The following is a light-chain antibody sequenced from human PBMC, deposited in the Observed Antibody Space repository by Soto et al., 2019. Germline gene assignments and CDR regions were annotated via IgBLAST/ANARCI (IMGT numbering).Light chain of an antibody. CDR3: SSYAGSSNV. Sequence: QSVLTQPPSASGSPGQSVAISCTGTSSDVGDYNYVSWYQQHPGKAPKLMIYEVNKRPSGVPDRFSGSNSGNTASLTVSGLQAEDEADYYCSSYAGSSNVFGTGTKVTVL. CDR2: EVN. J-gene: IGLJ1*01. CDR1: SSDVGDYNY. V-gene: IGLV2-8*01.